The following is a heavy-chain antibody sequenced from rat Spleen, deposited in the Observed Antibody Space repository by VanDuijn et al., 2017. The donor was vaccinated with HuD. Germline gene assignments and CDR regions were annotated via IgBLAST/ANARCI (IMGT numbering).Heavy chain of an antibody. Sequence: EVQLVESGGGLVQPGRSMRLSCAASGFTFSNYDMAWVRQAPTKGLEWVASITYDGSSTYYRDSVTGRFTISRDNAKSTLYLQMDSLRSEDTATYYCARGGYTYGNWFAYWGQGTLVTVSS. D-gene: IGHD1-11*01. CDR1: GFTFSNYD. CDR2: ITYDGSST. J-gene: IGHJ3*01. CDR3: ARGGYTYGNWFAY. V-gene: IGHV5-25*01.